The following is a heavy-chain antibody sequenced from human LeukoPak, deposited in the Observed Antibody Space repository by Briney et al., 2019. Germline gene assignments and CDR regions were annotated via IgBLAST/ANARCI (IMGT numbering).Heavy chain of an antibody. CDR1: GYTFTSYY. D-gene: IGHD2-8*01. Sequence: ASVKVSCKASGYTFTSYYMHWVRQAPGQGLEWMGIINPSGGSTSYAQKFQGRVTMTRDTSTSTVYMELSSLRSEDTAVYYCATNGVSTLDFDYWGQGTLVTVSS. CDR3: ATNGVSTLDFDY. CDR2: INPSGGST. V-gene: IGHV1-46*01. J-gene: IGHJ4*02.